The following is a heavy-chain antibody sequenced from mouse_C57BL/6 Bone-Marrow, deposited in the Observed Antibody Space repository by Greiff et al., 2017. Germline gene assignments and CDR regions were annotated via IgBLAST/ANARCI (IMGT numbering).Heavy chain of an antibody. CDR2: IHPNSGST. CDR3: GNDLNWEEYIDY. V-gene: IGHV1-64*01. Sequence: QVQLQQPGAELVKPGASVKLSCKASGYTFTSYWMPWVKQRPGQGLEWIGMIHPNSGSTNYNEKFKSKATLTVDKSSSTAYMQLSSLTSADSAVYYCGNDLNWEEYIDYWGQGTTLTVSS. J-gene: IGHJ2*01. CDR1: GYTFTSYW. D-gene: IGHD4-1*01.